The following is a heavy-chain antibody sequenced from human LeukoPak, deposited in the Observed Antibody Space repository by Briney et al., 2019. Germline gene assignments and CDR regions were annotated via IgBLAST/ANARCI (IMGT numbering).Heavy chain of an antibody. J-gene: IGHJ4*02. Sequence: PGGSLRLSCAASGFTFSSYWMHWVRQAPGKGLVWVSRINSDGSSTTNADSVKGRFTISRDNARNTLYVQMNSLRAEDTAVYHCARALTRGPHDCWGQGTLVTVSS. CDR3: ARALTRGPHDC. CDR1: GFTFSSYW. CDR2: INSDGSST. D-gene: IGHD1-14*01. V-gene: IGHV3-74*01.